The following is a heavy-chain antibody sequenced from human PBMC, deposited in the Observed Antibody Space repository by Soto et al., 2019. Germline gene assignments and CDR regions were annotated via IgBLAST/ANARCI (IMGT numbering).Heavy chain of an antibody. V-gene: IGHV3-23*01. D-gene: IGHD6-19*01. CDR3: VREDSAWYSRGSFDF. J-gene: IGHJ3*01. Sequence: EVHLLESGGGLVRPGGSLRLSCAASAFTFSNYAMNWVRQAPGKGLEWVSVISGSGGSASYADSVQGRFTISRDNSKNTLYQQMNSLRAEDTAIYYCVREDSAWYSRGSFDFWGRGTMVTVS. CDR1: AFTFSNYA. CDR2: ISGSGGSA.